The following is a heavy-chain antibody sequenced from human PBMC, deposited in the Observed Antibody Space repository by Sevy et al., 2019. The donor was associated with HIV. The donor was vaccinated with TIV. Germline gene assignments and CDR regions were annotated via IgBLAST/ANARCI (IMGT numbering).Heavy chain of an antibody. CDR3: ARVPVQLERPYYFDY. D-gene: IGHD1-1*01. V-gene: IGHV4-4*02. CDR1: DGSISSGYW. Sequence: SETLSLTCAASDGSISSGYWWSWVRQPPGKGLEWIGEVYHSGTTNYNPSLKSRVTISVDKSKIQFSLKLTSVTAADTAVYYCARVPVQLERPYYFDYWGQGTLVTVSS. CDR2: VYHSGTT. J-gene: IGHJ4*02.